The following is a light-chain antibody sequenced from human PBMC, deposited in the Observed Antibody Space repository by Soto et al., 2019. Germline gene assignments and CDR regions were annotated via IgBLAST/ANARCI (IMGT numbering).Light chain of an antibody. Sequence: DVVLTQIPLSSLVTVGQSASISCRSSQSLLHADGQTYLSWFHQKPGQPPRLLIHRVSNRFSGVPDRISGSGAGTDFTLTISGVEPEDVGIYFCMQATHYRPYTFGQGTKFEI. CDR3: MQATHYRPYT. V-gene: IGKV2-24*01. J-gene: IGKJ2*01. CDR1: QSLLHADGQTY. CDR2: RVS.